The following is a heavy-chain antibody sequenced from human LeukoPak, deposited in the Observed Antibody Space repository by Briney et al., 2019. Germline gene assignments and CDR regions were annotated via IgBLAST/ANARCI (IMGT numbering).Heavy chain of an antibody. CDR2: IHHTWSP. D-gene: IGHD3-9*01. CDR1: GASISRDNW. J-gene: IGHJ5*02. V-gene: IGHV4-4*02. Sequence: SGTLSLTCAVSGASISRDNWWSWVRQSPGKGLEWIGEIHHTWSPNYNPSFKTRVTISVDKSKNQLSLKLSSVTAADTAVYYCARRGPFLRYFDRLSEGTNWFDPWGQGTLVTVSS. CDR3: ARRGPFLRYFDRLSEGTNWFDP.